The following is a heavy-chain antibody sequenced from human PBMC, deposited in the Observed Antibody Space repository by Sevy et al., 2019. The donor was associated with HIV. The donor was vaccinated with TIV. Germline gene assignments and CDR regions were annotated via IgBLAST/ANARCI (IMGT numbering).Heavy chain of an antibody. V-gene: IGHV4-59*08. CDR1: GASISSSY. D-gene: IGHD2-2*01. Sequence: SETLSLTCTVSGASISSSYWCWIRQPPGKGLEWIGFIHYTGSTNNNPSLNSRATISVDTSKNHFSLKLSSVTAADTAVYYCARHVDARWFDPWGQGTLVTVSS. J-gene: IGHJ5*02. CDR3: ARHVDARWFDP. CDR2: IHYTGST.